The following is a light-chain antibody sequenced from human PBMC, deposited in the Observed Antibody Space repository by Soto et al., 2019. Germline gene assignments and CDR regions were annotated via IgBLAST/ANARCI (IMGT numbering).Light chain of an antibody. J-gene: IGLJ1*01. CDR3: SSYAGSNNYV. Sequence: QSVLTQPPSASGSPGQSVTISCTGTSSDVGGYHYVSWYQLHPGKAPKLMIYDVSKRPSGVPDRFSGSKSGNTASLTVSGLQAEDEADYYCSSYAGSNNYVFGTGTKLNVL. V-gene: IGLV2-8*01. CDR2: DVS. CDR1: SSDVGGYHY.